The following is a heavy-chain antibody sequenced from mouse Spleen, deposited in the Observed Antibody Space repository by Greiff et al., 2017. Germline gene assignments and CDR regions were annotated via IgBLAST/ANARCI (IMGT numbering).Heavy chain of an antibody. Sequence: VQLQQSGTELVKPGASVKLSCKASGYTFTSYWMHWVKQRPGQGLEWIGWIYPGDGSTKYNEKFKGKTTLTADKSSSTAYMLLSSLTSEDSAIYFCARDYDYDYWGQGTTLTVSS. CDR2: IYPGDGST. V-gene: IGHV1S56*01. D-gene: IGHD2-4*01. CDR3: ARDYDYDY. CDR1: GYTFTSYW. J-gene: IGHJ2*01.